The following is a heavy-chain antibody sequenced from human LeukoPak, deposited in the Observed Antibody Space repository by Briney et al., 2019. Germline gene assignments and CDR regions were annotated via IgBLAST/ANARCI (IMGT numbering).Heavy chain of an antibody. V-gene: IGHV3-7*03. J-gene: IGHJ4*02. CDR2: IKQDGSEK. D-gene: IGHD3-10*01. CDR3: ARVWFGESHLPFDY. CDR1: GFTFSSYW. Sequence: PGGSLRLSCAASGFTFSSYWMGWVRQAPGKGLEWVANIKQDGSEKYYVDSVKGRFTISRDNAKNSLYLQMNSLRAEDTAVYYCARVWFGESHLPFDYWGQGTLVTVSS.